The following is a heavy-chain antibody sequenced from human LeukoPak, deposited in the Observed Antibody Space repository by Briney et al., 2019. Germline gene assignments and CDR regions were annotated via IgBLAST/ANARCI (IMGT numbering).Heavy chain of an antibody. D-gene: IGHD1-1*01. CDR2: ISGGNSYI. Sequence: GGSLRLSCTASGFPFARYTMSWVRQAPGKGLEWVSSISGGNSYIYYADSVKGRFTVSRDNAKNSLYLQMNSLRAEDTAVYYCAKDKGGWNPNDAFDIWGQGTMVTVSS. J-gene: IGHJ3*02. V-gene: IGHV3-21*04. CDR3: AKDKGGWNPNDAFDI. CDR1: GFPFARYT.